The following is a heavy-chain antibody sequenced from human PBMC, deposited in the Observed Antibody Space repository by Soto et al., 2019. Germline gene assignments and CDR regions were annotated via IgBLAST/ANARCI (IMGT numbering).Heavy chain of an antibody. CDR2: ISGSGGST. CDR3: AKFLAYEYFQH. J-gene: IGHJ1*01. Sequence: GGSLRLSCAASGFTFSSYAMSWVRQAPGKGLEWVSAISGSGGSTYYADSVKGRFTISRNNSKNTLYLQMNSLRAEDTAVYYCAKFLAYEYFQHWGQGTLVTVSS. CDR1: GFTFSSYA. V-gene: IGHV3-23*01.